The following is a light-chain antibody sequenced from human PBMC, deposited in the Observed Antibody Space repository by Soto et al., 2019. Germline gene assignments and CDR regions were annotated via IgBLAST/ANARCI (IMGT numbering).Light chain of an antibody. CDR1: QSVSSGF. Sequence: EIVLTQSPGTLSLSPGERATLSCRASQSVSSGFLAWYPQKRGQAPSLLIYGASSRATGIPDKFRGSGSGTDFTLAISRLEPEDVAVYFCQQYGSSPRTFGQSTKVEIK. CDR2: GAS. CDR3: QQYGSSPRT. V-gene: IGKV3-20*01. J-gene: IGKJ1*01.